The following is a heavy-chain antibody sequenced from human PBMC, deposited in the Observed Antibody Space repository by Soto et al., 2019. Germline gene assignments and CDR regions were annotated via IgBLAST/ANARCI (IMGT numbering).Heavy chain of an antibody. CDR3: ARRELVSCGGDCYSKYFQY. CDR2: IKNDGSDK. V-gene: IGHV3-7*01. CDR1: GFSFSNYW. J-gene: IGHJ1*01. D-gene: IGHD2-21*02. Sequence: TGGSLRLSCAASGFSFSNYWMTWVRQAPWKGLEWVANIKNDGSDKYYGASVKGRFTISRDNAKNSLYLQMDSLRAEDTAVYYCARRELVSCGGDCYSKYFQYWGQGTLVTVSS.